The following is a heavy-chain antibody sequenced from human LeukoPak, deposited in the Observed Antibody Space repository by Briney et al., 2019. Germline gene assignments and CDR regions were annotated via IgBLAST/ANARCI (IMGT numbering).Heavy chain of an antibody. CDR3: VYGSGSYYPDFDY. CDR1: GFTFSYY. V-gene: IGHV4-34*08. J-gene: IGHJ4*02. D-gene: IGHD3-10*01. CDR2: INHSGST. Sequence: TGGSLRLSCAASGFTFSYYWSWIRQPPGKGLEWIGEINHSGSTNYNPSLKSRVTISVDTSKNQFSLKLSSVTAADTAVYYCVYGSGSYYPDFDYWGQGTLVTVSS.